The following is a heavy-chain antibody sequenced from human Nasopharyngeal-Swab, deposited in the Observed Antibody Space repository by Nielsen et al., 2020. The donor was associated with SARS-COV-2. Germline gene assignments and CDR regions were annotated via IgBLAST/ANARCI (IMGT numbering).Heavy chain of an antibody. J-gene: IGHJ4*02. CDR2: TYYRSKWHN. Sequence: SETLSLTCAISGDSVSSNSAAWNWIRQSPSRGLEWLGRTYYRSKWHNDYAVSVKSRITINPDTSKNQFSLQLNSVTPEDTAVYYCARGTGPTYYFDYWGQGTLVTVSS. CDR3: ARGTGPTYYFDY. V-gene: IGHV6-1*01. CDR1: GDSVSSNSAA. D-gene: IGHD1-1*01.